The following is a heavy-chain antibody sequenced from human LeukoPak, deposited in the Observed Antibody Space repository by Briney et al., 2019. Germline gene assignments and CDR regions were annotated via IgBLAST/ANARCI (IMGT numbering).Heavy chain of an antibody. CDR1: GITLSNYG. Sequence: PGGSLRLSCAVSGITLSNYGMSWVRQAPGKGLEWVAVISYDVINKFYADSVKGRFTVSRDNSKNTLYLQMNSLRAEDTAVYYCAKDTKVYYGSGSYAPDYWGQGTLVTVSS. CDR3: AKDTKVYYGSGSYAPDY. D-gene: IGHD3-10*01. CDR2: ISYDVINK. J-gene: IGHJ4*02. V-gene: IGHV3-30*18.